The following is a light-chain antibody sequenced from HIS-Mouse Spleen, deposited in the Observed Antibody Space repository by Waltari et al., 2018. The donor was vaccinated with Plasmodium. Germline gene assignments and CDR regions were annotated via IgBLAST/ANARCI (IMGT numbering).Light chain of an antibody. CDR2: EGS. CDR3: CSYAGSSTFV. Sequence: QSALTQPASVSGSPGQSITLSCTGTSRDGGNYNLVSWYQQHPGKAPKLMIYEGSKRPSGVSNRFSGSKSGNTASLTISGLQAEDEADYYCCSYAGSSTFVFGGGTKLTVL. J-gene: IGLJ3*02. V-gene: IGLV2-23*03. CDR1: SRDGGNYNL.